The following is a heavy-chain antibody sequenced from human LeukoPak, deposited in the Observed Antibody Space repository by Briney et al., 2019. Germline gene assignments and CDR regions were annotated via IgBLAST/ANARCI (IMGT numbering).Heavy chain of an antibody. J-gene: IGHJ5*02. CDR2: VSPGGYT. CDR3: ARIHCGRGQDICYNH. Sequence: PSEALSLTCAVSGVSVNEYYRSWIRESPEKGVGCIGEVSPGGYTSSNPSVKSQVIISQDTSENQLSLKVRSATAADTALYYCARIHCGRGQDICYNHWAQGSLVTVSS. D-gene: IGHD2-21*01. V-gene: IGHV4-34*01. CDR1: GVSVNEYY.